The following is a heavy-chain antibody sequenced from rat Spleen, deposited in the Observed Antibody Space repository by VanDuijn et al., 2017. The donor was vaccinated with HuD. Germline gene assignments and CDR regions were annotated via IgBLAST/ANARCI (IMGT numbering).Heavy chain of an antibody. J-gene: IGHJ3*01. V-gene: IGHV5-7*01. CDR2: ISYDGSST. CDR3: TTGPPSPSYPRDY. Sequence: EVQLVETGGGLVQPGRSLKLSCAASGFTFSDYNMAWVRQAPKKGLEWVATISYDGSSTYYRDSVKGRFTISRDNAKSTLYLQMDSLRSEDTATYYCTTGPPSPSYPRDYWGQGTLVTVSS. D-gene: IGHD1-7*01. CDR1: GFTFSDYN.